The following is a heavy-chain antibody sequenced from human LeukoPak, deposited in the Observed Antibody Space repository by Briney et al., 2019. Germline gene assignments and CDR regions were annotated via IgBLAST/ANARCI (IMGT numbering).Heavy chain of an antibody. CDR1: GGSISRYY. V-gene: IGHV4-59*01. Sequence: PSETLSLTCTVSGGSISRYYWSWIRQPPGKGLEWIGYIYYSGSTNYNPSLKSRVTISVDTSKNQFSLKLSSVTAADTAVYYCARDSSAWSGWFDPWGQGTLVTVSS. D-gene: IGHD6-19*01. J-gene: IGHJ5*02. CDR2: IYYSGST. CDR3: ARDSSAWSGWFDP.